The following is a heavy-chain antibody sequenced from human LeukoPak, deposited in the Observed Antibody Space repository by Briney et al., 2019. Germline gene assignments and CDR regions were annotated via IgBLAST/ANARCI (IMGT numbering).Heavy chain of an antibody. J-gene: IGHJ4*02. D-gene: IGHD3-9*01. CDR3: ARGAIYYDILTGSFRGRGNDY. V-gene: IGHV1-8*01. CDR1: GYTFTSYD. Sequence: ASVKVSCKASGYTFTSYDINWVRQATGQGLEWMGWMNPNSGNTGYTQKFQGRVTMTRNTSISTAYVELSSLRSEDTAVYYCARGAIYYDILTGSFRGRGNDYWGQGTLVTVSS. CDR2: MNPNSGNT.